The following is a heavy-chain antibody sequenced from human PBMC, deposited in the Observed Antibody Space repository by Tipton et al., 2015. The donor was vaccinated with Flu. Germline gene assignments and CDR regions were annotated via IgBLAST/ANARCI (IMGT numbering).Heavy chain of an antibody. V-gene: IGHV4-39*07. J-gene: IGHJ6*02. CDR3: ARDRGVQGVITDYYYGMDV. Sequence: TLSLTCTVSGGPISSSSHYWGWIRQPPGKGLEWIGSIYYSGSTYYNPSLKSRVTISVDTSKNQFSLKLSSVTAADTAVYYCARDRGVQGVITDYYYGMDVLGQGTTVTVSS. D-gene: IGHD3-10*01. CDR1: GGPISSSSHY. CDR2: IYYSGST.